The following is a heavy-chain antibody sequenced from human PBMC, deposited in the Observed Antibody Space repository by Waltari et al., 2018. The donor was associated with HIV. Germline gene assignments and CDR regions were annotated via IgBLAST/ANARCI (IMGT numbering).Heavy chain of an antibody. V-gene: IGHV3-7*04. Sequence: EVQLVESGGGLVQPGGSLRLSCAASGFTFSSYWMSWVRQAPGKGLEWVANIKQDGSEKYYVDSVNGRFTMSRDNAENSLYLQMNSLRAEDTAVYYCARGGFYGSGSKVNWGQGTLVTVSS. CDR3: ARGGFYGSGSKVN. CDR2: IKQDGSEK. CDR1: GFTFSSYW. D-gene: IGHD3-10*01. J-gene: IGHJ4*02.